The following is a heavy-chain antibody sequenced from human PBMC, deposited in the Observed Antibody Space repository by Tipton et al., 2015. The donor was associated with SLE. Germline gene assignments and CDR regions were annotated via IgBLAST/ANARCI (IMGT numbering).Heavy chain of an antibody. CDR2: IYYSGST. Sequence: TLSLTCTVSGGSISSHYWSWIRQPPGKGLEWIGYIYYSGSTNYNPSLKSRVTISVDTSKNQFSLKLSSVTAADTAVYFCARGIVGAYFDYWGQGTLVTVSS. J-gene: IGHJ4*02. D-gene: IGHD1-26*01. CDR1: GGSISSHY. V-gene: IGHV4-59*11. CDR3: ARGIVGAYFDY.